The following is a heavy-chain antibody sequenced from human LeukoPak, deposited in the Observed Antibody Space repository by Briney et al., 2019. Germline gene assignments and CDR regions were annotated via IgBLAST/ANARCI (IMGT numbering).Heavy chain of an antibody. J-gene: IGHJ3*02. V-gene: IGHV4-4*02. D-gene: IGHD6-25*01. Sequence: SGTLSLTCAVSGGSISSSNWWSWVRQPPGKGLEWIGEIYHSGSTNYNSSLKSRVTISVDKSKNQFSLKLSSVTAADTAVYYCAMRRGYIDAFDIWGQGTMVTVSS. CDR3: AMRRGYIDAFDI. CDR1: GGSISSSNW. CDR2: IYHSGST.